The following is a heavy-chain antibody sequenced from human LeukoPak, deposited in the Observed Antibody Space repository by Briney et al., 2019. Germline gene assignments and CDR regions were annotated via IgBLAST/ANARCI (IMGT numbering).Heavy chain of an antibody. CDR1: GGSISSYY. Sequence: PSETLSLTCTVSGGSISSYYWSWIRQPSGKGLEWIGYIYYSGSTNYNPSLKSRVTISVDTSKNQFSLKLSSVTAADTAVYYCARARGLRTLVDYWGQGTLVTVSS. V-gene: IGHV4-59*01. CDR3: ARARGLRTLVDY. J-gene: IGHJ4*02. CDR2: IYYSGST. D-gene: IGHD2-2*01.